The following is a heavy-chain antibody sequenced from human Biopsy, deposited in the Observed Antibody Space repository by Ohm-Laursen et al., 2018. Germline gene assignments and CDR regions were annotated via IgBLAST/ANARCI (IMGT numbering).Heavy chain of an antibody. D-gene: IGHD6-19*01. Sequence: SDTLSLTCTVSGSSISSYYWSWIRQPAGKGLEWIGRIYSTGRSSAYHPSFQSRVTMSLDTSNKQFSLKLTSVIAADTAVYYCARTPGVAVAGRFFDLWGRGTLVTVSS. CDR1: GSSISSYY. CDR3: ARTPGVAVAGRFFDL. J-gene: IGHJ2*01. V-gene: IGHV4-4*07. CDR2: IYSTGRSS.